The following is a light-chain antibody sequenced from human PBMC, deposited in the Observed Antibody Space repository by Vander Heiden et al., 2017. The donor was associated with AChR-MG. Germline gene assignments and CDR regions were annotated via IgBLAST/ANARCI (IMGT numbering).Light chain of an antibody. J-gene: IGLJ3*02. CDR3: AAWDDRLNGVV. CDR1: SSNIGANT. Sequence: QSVLTQPPSASGTPGQRVTISCSGGSSNIGANTVAWYQQRPGTAPKLLIYSNNERPSGVPDRFSGSKSGTSASLAISGLQSEDEADYSCAAWDDRLNGVVFGGGTKLTVL. V-gene: IGLV1-44*01. CDR2: SNN.